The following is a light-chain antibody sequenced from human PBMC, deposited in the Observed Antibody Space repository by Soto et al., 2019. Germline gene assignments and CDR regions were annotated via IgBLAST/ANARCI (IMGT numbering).Light chain of an antibody. J-gene: IGLJ2*01. Sequence: QSALTQPASVSGSPGQSITISCSGISSDNYVSWYQQHPGTAPKLITYAVTSRPSGVSNRFSGSKSGNTASLTISGLQAEDEADYYCSSYTSSTIVVFGGGTKVTVL. CDR1: SSDNY. V-gene: IGLV2-14*01. CDR3: SSYTSSTIVV. CDR2: AVT.